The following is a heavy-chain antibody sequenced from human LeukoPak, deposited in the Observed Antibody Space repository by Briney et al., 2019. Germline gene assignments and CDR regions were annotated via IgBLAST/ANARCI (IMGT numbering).Heavy chain of an antibody. D-gene: IGHD2-15*01. CDR2: ISYDGSNK. J-gene: IGHJ4*02. CDR3: ARGGYCSGGSCYSARDTAMVPLDS. CDR1: GFTFSSYA. V-gene: IGHV3-30*04. Sequence: PGRSLRLSCAASGFTFSSYAMHWVRQAPGKGLEWVAVISYDGSNKYYADSVKGRFTISRDNSKNTLYLQMNSLRAEDPAVYYCARGGYCSGGSCYSARDTAMVPLDSWGQGKLVTVSS.